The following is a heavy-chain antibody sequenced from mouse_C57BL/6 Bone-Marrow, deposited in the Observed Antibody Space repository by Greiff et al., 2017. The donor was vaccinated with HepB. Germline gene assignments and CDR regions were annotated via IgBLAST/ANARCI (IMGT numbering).Heavy chain of an antibody. V-gene: IGHV1-82*01. CDR2: IYPGDGDT. Sequence: QVTLKVSGPELVKPGASVKISCKASGYAFSSSWMNWVKQRPGKGLEWIGRIYPGDGDTNYNGKFKGKATLTADKSSSTAYMQLSSLTSEDSAVYFCANYYYGSSQSDYAMDYWGQGTSVTVSS. CDR3: ANYYYGSSQSDYAMDY. J-gene: IGHJ4*01. D-gene: IGHD1-1*01. CDR1: GYAFSSSW.